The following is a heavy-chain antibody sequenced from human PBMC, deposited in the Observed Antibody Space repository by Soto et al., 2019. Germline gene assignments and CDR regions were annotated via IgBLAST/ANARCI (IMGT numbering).Heavy chain of an antibody. CDR1: GFTFSSHW. CDR2: IKQDGSEK. Sequence: PGGSLRLSCAASGFTFSSHWVSWVRQAPGKGLEWLASIKQDGSEKHYVDSVKGRFTISRDNAKNSLYLQMNSLRVEDTAVYNCATVRSADDIGGSYGDCLDHWGKGTLVTVSS. CDR3: ATVRSADDIGGSYGDCLDH. J-gene: IGHJ5*02. V-gene: IGHV3-7*01. D-gene: IGHD3-16*01.